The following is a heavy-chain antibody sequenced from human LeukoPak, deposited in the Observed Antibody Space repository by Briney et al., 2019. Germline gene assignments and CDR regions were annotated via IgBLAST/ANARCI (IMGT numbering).Heavy chain of an antibody. V-gene: IGHV3-53*01. CDR2: IYSGGST. Sequence: GGSLRLSCAASGFTFSSNYMSWVRQAPGKGLEWVSVIYSGGSTYYADSVKGRFTISRDNSKNTLYLQMNSLRAEDTAVYYCSKDLKGGTRSPQEFDYWGQGTLVTVSS. J-gene: IGHJ4*02. CDR3: SKDLKGGTRSPQEFDY. CDR1: GFTFSSNY. D-gene: IGHD2-15*01.